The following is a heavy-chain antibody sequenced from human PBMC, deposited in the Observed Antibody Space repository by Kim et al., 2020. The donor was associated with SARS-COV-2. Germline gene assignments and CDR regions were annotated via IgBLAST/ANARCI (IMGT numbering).Heavy chain of an antibody. J-gene: IGHJ4*02. V-gene: IGHV3-15*05. Sequence: GGSLRLSCAASGLTFNNFWMSWVRQNPGRGLEWIGRIKRKFEGETADYAAPVKGRFTISRDDSKNTLYLQMNSLKTEDTAVYYCTANGVGGTSHFDSWGQRTLVTVSS. CDR2: IKRKFEGETA. CDR1: GLTFNNFW. CDR3: TANGVGGTSHFDS. D-gene: IGHD1-26*01.